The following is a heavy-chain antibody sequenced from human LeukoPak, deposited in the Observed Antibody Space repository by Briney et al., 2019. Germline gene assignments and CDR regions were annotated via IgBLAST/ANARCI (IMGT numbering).Heavy chain of an antibody. D-gene: IGHD3-16*01. CDR3: ARGNPFGGFWGEFDP. CDR1: GGSISSSNYY. CDR2: IYYSGST. V-gene: IGHV4-39*01. J-gene: IGHJ5*02. Sequence: PSETLSLTCTVSGGSISSSNYYWGWIRQPPGKGLEWIGSIYYSGSTYNNPSLKSRVTISVDTSKNQFSLKLSSVTAADTAVYYCARGNPFGGFWGEFDPWGQGTLVTVSS.